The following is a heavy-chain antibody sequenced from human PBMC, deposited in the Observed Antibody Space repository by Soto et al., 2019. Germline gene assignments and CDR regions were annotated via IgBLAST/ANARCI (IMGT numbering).Heavy chain of an antibody. CDR1: GFTFSSYS. D-gene: IGHD6-19*01. J-gene: IGHJ6*02. CDR2: ISSSSSYI. V-gene: IGHV3-21*01. CDR3: ARDPGSSGWYLQHHYGMDV. Sequence: EVQLVESGGGLVKPGGSLRLSCAASGFTFSSYSMNWVRQAPGKGLEWVSSISSSSSYIYYADSVKGRFTISRDNAKNSLYLQMNSLRAEDTAVYYCARDPGSSGWYLQHHYGMDVWGQGTTVTVSS.